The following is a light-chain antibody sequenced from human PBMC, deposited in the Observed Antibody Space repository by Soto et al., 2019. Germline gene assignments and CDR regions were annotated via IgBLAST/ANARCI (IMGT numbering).Light chain of an antibody. J-gene: IGKJ1*01. CDR3: QQYDISPWT. Sequence: EIVLTQSPCTLSVYPGERATLSCRASQSVRSNFLAWYQEKPGQAPRLLIYGASSRATGIPARFSGSGSGADFTLSIIRLEPEDFAVYYCQQYDISPWTFGQGTKVDIK. CDR2: GAS. CDR1: QSVRSNF. V-gene: IGKV3-20*01.